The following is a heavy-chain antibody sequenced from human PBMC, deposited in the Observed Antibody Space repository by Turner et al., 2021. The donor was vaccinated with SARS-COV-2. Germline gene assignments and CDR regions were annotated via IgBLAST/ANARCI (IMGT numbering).Heavy chain of an antibody. D-gene: IGHD3-10*01. Sequence: EVQLVESGGGLVQPGGSLRLSCAVSGFTFRSNWMHWVRQAPGKGLVWVSRNGSTTDYADSVKGRFSVSRDNAKNTLYLQMNSLRAEETALYYCATAESDYWGQGTLVTVSS. V-gene: IGHV3-74*01. CDR3: ATAESDY. CDR1: GFTFRSNW. J-gene: IGHJ4*02. CDR2: NGSTT.